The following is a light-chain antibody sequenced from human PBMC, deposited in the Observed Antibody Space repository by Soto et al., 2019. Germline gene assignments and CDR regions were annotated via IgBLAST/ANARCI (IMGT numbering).Light chain of an antibody. V-gene: IGKV3-15*01. CDR1: QSVSSN. CDR3: QQYNSYS. J-gene: IGKJ1*01. CDR2: GAS. Sequence: EIVLTQSPGTLSLSPGEEATLSCRASQSVSSNLAWYQQKPGQAPRLLIYGASTRATGTPARFSGSGSGTEFTLTISSLQSEDFAVYYCQQYNSYSFGQGTKVDIK.